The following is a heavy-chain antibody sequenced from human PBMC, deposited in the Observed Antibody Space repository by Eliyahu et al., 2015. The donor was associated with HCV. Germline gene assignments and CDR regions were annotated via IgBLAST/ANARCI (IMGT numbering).Heavy chain of an antibody. V-gene: IGHV3-33*01. CDR1: GXXFXSYG. Sequence: QVQLVESGGGVVQPGRSLRXXCAASGXXFXSYGXHWVRQGPGKGAEWVAVIWYDGSNKYYADSVKGRFTISRDNSKNTLYLQMNSLRAEDTAVYYCALETTTFGRVFDYWGQGTLVTVSS. CDR3: ALETTTFGRVFDY. J-gene: IGHJ4*02. CDR2: IWYDGSNK. D-gene: IGHD4-17*01.